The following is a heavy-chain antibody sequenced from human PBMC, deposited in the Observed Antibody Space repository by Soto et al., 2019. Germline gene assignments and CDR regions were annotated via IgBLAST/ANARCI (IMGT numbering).Heavy chain of an antibody. V-gene: IGHV3-48*02. CDR2: SSPRGDTI. CDR3: AKGPHTNVGWPYYFES. Sequence: SCNASGGTFSSYPMNWVRQTPGKGLEWISYSSPRGDTIYYADSVEGRFTISRDNARNSLSLHMSSLRDEDSALYYCAKGPHTNVGWPYYFESWGQGVPVTVSS. J-gene: IGHJ4*02. CDR1: GGTFSSYP. D-gene: IGHD6-19*01.